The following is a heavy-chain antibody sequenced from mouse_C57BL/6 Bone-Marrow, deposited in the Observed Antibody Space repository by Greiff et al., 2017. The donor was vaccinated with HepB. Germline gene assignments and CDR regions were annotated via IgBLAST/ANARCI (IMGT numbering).Heavy chain of an antibody. J-gene: IGHJ4*01. V-gene: IGHV3-6*01. CDR1: GYSITSGYY. CDR3: ALWSDYYGSRKEDYYAMDY. D-gene: IGHD1-1*01. Sequence: EVQLQESGPGLVKPSQSLSLTCSVTGYSITSGYYWNWIRQFPGNKLEWMGYISYDGSNNYNPSLKNRISITRDTSKNQFFLKLNSVTTEDTATYYCALWSDYYGSRKEDYYAMDYWGQGTSVTVSS. CDR2: ISYDGSN.